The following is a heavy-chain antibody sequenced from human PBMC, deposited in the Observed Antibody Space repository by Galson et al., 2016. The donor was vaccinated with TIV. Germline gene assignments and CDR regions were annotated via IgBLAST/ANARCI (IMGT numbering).Heavy chain of an antibody. D-gene: IGHD3-10*01. CDR2: IDPTDSYT. V-gene: IGHV5-10-1*01. CDR3: ARGVSSGSAWLDP. J-gene: IGHJ5*02. CDR1: GYRFTSYW. Sequence: QSGAEVKKPGESLRISCKGSGYRFTSYWINWVRQMPGKGLEWMGRIDPTDSYTNYSPSFQGHVTISVDKSVDTAYLQWSSPKASDTAIYYCARGVSSGSAWLDPWGQGTLVSVSS.